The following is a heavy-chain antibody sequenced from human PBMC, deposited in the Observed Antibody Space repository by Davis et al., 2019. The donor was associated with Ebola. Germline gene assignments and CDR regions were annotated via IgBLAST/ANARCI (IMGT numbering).Heavy chain of an antibody. CDR1: GFTFTSYT. CDR3: ARPYCTSPSCTLSYFDY. CDR2: ISYDGTSK. D-gene: IGHD2-2*01. V-gene: IGHV3-30*04. Sequence: PGRSLKISCAASGFTFTSYTMHWVRQAPGKGLEWVALISYDGTSKFYADSVKGRFTISRENSKNTLYLHMNSLRDDDTAVYYCARPYCTSPSCTLSYFDYWGQGALVTVSS. J-gene: IGHJ4*02.